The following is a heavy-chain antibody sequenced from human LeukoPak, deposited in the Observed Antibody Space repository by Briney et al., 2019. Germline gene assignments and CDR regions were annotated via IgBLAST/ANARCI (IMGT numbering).Heavy chain of an antibody. CDR1: GFTFSNAW. CDR3: TTGYYDFWSGYPADAFDI. Sequence: PGGSLRLSCAASGFTFSNAWMSWVRQAPGKGLEWVGRVKSKTDGGTTDYAAPVKGRFTISRDDSKNTLYLQMNSLKTEDTAVYYCTTGYYDFWSGYPADAFDIWGQGTMVTVSS. CDR2: VKSKTDGGTT. V-gene: IGHV3-15*01. J-gene: IGHJ3*02. D-gene: IGHD3-3*01.